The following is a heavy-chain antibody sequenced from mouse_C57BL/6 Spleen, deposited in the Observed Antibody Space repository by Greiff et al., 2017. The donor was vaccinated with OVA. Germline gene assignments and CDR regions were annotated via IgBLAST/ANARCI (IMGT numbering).Heavy chain of an antibody. D-gene: IGHD1-1*01. V-gene: IGHV1-52*01. CDR1: GYTFTSYW. CDR3: ERAGHYGSRYGYAMDD. J-gene: IGHJ4*01. Sequence: QVQLQQPGAELVRPGSSVKPSCKASGYTFTSYWMHWVKQRPIQGLEWIGNIDPSDSETHYNQKFKDKATLTVDKSSSTAYMQLSSLTSEDSAVYYCERAGHYGSRYGYAMDDWGKGTSVTVSS. CDR2: IDPSDSET.